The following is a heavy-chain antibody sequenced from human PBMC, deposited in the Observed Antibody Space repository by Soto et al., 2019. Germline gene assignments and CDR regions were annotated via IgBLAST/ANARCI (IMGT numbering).Heavy chain of an antibody. D-gene: IGHD3-22*01. Sequence: SVKVSCKASGFTFTSSAVQWVRQARGQRLEWIGWIAVGSGNTNYAQKFQERVTITRDMSTSTAYMELSSLRSEDTAVYYCAARSNYYDSSAWGAFDIWGQGTLVTLSS. CDR1: GFTFTSSA. J-gene: IGHJ3*02. CDR2: IAVGSGNT. V-gene: IGHV1-58*01. CDR3: AARSNYYDSSAWGAFDI.